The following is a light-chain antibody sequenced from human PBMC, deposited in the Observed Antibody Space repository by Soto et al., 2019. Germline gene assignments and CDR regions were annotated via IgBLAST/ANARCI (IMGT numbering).Light chain of an antibody. CDR2: AAS. Sequence: DIQMTQSPSSLSASVGDRVTITCRARRSINYYLNWYQQKPGKAPKLLIYAASSLQSGVPSRFSGSGSGTDFTLTISSLQPEDFATYYCQQSYSTPPITFGGGTKVDIK. CDR1: RSINYY. V-gene: IGKV1-39*01. CDR3: QQSYSTPPIT. J-gene: IGKJ4*01.